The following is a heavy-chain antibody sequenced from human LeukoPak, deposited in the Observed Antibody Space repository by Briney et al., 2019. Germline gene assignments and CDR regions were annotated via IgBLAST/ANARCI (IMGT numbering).Heavy chain of an antibody. D-gene: IGHD3-10*01. Sequence: PGGSLRLFCAASRFTYSRYGAHWVRHARAKGLEGGADISYDGTDKYCADSVKGRFTISRDNSKNTLYLQMNNLRTDDTAVYYCAKWLYGSGSYFSGLDYWGQGTRVTVSS. CDR1: RFTYSRYG. CDR2: ISYDGTDK. J-gene: IGHJ4*02. V-gene: IGHV3-30*18. CDR3: AKWLYGSGSYFSGLDY.